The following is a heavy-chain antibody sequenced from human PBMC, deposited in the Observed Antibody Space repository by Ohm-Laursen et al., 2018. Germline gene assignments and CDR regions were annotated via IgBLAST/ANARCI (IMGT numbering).Heavy chain of an antibody. CDR3: ARDSVPALTTSSHFDY. CDR1: GFTFSDYY. Sequence: GSLRLSCAASGFTFSDYYMSWIRQAPGKGLEWVSYISSSGSTIYYADSVKGRFTISRDNAKNSLYLQVNSLRVEDTAVYYCARDSVPALTTSSHFDYWGQGTLVTVSS. CDR2: ISSSGSTI. V-gene: IGHV3-11*01. J-gene: IGHJ4*02. D-gene: IGHD1-14*01.